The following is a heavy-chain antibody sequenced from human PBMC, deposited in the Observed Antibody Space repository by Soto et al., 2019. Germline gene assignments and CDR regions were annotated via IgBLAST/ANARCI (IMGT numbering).Heavy chain of an antibody. J-gene: IGHJ2*01. CDR2: INTYNGDT. CDR3: ARHLDDGGKYSYLDL. Sequence: QAQLVQSGAEVKKPGASVRVSCKASGYTFTHYGVTWVRQAPGQGLEGMGWINTYNGDTNYAPELQGRLTMNTDTSTSPTYVELRSLSSNDTSVYYCARHLDDGGKYSYLDLWGRGTLVTVSS. D-gene: IGHD1-1*01. V-gene: IGHV1-18*01. CDR1: GYTFTHYG.